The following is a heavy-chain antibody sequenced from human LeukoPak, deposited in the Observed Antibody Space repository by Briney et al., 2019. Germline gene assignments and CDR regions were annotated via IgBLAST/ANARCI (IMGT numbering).Heavy chain of an antibody. D-gene: IGHD2-2*01. CDR3: ARGRIRYCSSTSCYGPGWFDP. J-gene: IGHJ5*02. Sequence: PGGSLRLSCAASGFTFSNAWMSWVRQAPGKGLEWIGYIYYSGSTNYNPSLKSRVTISVDTSKNQFSLKLSSVTAADTAVYYCARGRIRYCSSTSCYGPGWFDPWGQGTLVTVSS. CDR1: GFTFSNAW. V-gene: IGHV4-59*12. CDR2: IYYSGST.